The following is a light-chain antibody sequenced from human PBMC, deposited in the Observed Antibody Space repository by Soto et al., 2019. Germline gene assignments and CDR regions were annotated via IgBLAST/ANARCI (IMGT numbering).Light chain of an antibody. CDR2: GAS. CDR1: QGHCHY. CDR3: QQSYTAPFLT. J-gene: IGKJ4*01. Sequence: IPVAQSSISLSAFFRERGTNTWRGSQGHCHYLNWDQQEPGTAPKVVIHGASSLQSGVPSRFSGGGSGTEFTLTISSLQPEDFATYYCQQSYTAPFLTFGGGTRVEIK. V-gene: IGKV1-39*01.